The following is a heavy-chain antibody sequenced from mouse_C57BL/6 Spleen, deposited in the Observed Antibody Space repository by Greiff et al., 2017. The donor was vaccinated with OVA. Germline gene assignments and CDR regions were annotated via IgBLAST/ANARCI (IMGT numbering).Heavy chain of an antibody. J-gene: IGHJ4*01. D-gene: IGHD2-4*01. CDR3: AKNYYDYDVNAMHY. CDR2: IWRGGST. V-gene: IGHV2-5*01. CDR1: GFSLTSYG. Sequence: QVQLKESGPGLVQPSQSLSITCTVSGFSLTSYGVHWVRQSPGKGLEWLGVIWRGGSTDYNAAFMSRLSITKDNSKSQVFFKMNSLQADDTAIYYCAKNYYDYDVNAMHYWGQGTSVTVSS.